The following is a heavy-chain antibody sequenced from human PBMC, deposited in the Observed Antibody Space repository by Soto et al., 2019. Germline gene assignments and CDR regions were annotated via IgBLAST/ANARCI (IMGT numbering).Heavy chain of an antibody. J-gene: IGHJ5*02. CDR2: ISSSGSII. Sequence: GGSLRLSCSASVFTFSSYEMNWFRQAPGKGLEWVSYISSSGSIIYYADSVKGRFTISRDNAKNSLYLQMNSLRAEDTAVYYCARGVLYYYDSSGYPHWFDPWGQGTLVTVSS. V-gene: IGHV3-48*03. CDR1: VFTFSSYE. D-gene: IGHD3-22*01. CDR3: ARGVLYYYDSSGYPHWFDP.